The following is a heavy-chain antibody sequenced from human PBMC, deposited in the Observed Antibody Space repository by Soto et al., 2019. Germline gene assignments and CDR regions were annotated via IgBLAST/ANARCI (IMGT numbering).Heavy chain of an antibody. J-gene: IGHJ4*02. CDR3: ARGIGYCSSINCYSSRRLRFDS. V-gene: IGHV4-39*01. CDR1: GDSINNRSYY. CDR2: IYYSGST. Sequence: SETLSLTCTVTGDSINNRSYYWGWIRQPPGKGLEWIGSIYYSGSTYNNPSLKSRVSMSVDTSKNQFSLKLRSVTAADTALYYCARGIGYCSSINCYSSRRLRFDSWGQGTLVTVSS. D-gene: IGHD2-2*01.